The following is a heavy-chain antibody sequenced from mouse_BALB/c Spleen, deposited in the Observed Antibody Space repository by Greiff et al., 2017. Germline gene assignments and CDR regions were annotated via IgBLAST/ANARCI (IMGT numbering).Heavy chain of an antibody. Sequence: EVQVVESGGGLVKLGGSLKLSCAASGFTFSSYYMSWVRQTPEKRLELVAAINSNGGSTYYPDTVKGRFTISRDNAKNTLYLQMSSLKSEDTALYYCARHWRYYGSSPYAMDYWGQGTSVTVSS. CDR1: GFTFSSYY. CDR3: ARHWRYYGSSPYAMDY. J-gene: IGHJ4*01. CDR2: INSNGGST. V-gene: IGHV5-6-2*01. D-gene: IGHD1-1*01.